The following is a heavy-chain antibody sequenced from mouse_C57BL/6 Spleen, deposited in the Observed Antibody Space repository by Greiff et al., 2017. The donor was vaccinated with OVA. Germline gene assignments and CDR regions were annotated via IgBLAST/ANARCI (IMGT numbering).Heavy chain of an antibody. J-gene: IGHJ2*01. V-gene: IGHV10-1*01. CDR1: GFSFNTYA. D-gene: IGHD1-1*01. CDR3: VRDYGSSESYFDY. Sequence: EVMLVESGGGLVQPKGSLKLSCAASGFSFNTYAMNWVRQAPGKGLEWVARIRSKSNNYATYYADSVKDRFTISRDDSESMLYLQMNNLKTEDTAMYYCVRDYGSSESYFDYWGQGTTLTVSS. CDR2: IRSKSNNYAT.